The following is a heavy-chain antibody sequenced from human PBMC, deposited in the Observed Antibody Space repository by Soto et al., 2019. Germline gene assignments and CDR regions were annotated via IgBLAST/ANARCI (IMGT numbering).Heavy chain of an antibody. CDR2: ISSSSSTI. Sequence: DVQLVESGGGLVQPGGSLRLSCAASGFTFRSYNMNWVRQAPGKGLDWLSYISSSSSTIYYADSVKGRFTFSRDNAKNSLYLQMNSLRDDDTAMYYCARGGTIAVTTIGDYWGQGTLVTVSS. D-gene: IGHD5-12*01. J-gene: IGHJ4*01. CDR3: ARGGTIAVTTIGDY. V-gene: IGHV3-48*02. CDR1: GFTFRSYN.